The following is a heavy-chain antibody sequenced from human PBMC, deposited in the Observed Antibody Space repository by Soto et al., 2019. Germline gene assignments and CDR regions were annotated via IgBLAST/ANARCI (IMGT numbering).Heavy chain of an antibody. V-gene: IGHV4-31*03. CDR2: IYNSGST. D-gene: IGHD3-3*01. CDR3: ARAPVGLDTISYFDY. Sequence: SETLSLTCTVSGGSISSGGFYWTWIRQHPGKGLEWIGYIYNSGSTYYNPSLKSRLTISVDTSKNQFFLKLSSVTAADTAVYYCARAPVGLDTISYFDYWGQGKLVTVSS. CDR1: GGSISSGGFY. J-gene: IGHJ4*02.